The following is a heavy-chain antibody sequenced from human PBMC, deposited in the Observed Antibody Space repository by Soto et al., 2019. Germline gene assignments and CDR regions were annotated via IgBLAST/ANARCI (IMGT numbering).Heavy chain of an antibody. CDR3: ARAGPYYGSGSYYPPRSGYFDY. D-gene: IGHD3-10*01. V-gene: IGHV4-30-4*01. Sequence: SETLSLTCTVSGGSISSGDYYWSWIRQPPGEGLEWIGYIYYSGSTYYNPSLKSRVTISVDTSKNQFSLKLSSVTAADTAVYYCARAGPYYGSGSYYPPRSGYFDYWGQGTLVTVSS. CDR1: GGSISSGDYY. CDR2: IYYSGST. J-gene: IGHJ4*02.